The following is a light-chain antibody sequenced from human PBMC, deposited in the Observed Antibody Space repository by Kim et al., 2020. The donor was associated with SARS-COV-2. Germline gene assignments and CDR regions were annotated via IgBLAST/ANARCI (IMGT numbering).Light chain of an antibody. J-gene: IGLJ3*02. CDR2: EDN. V-gene: IGLV6-57*02. Sequence: VTISCTGSSGSIASNYVQWYQQRPGTAPTTVIYEDNQRPSGVPDRFSGSIDSSSNSASLTISGLKTEDEADYYCQSYDSSNLNWVFGGGTQLTVL. CDR1: SGSIASNY. CDR3: QSYDSSNLNWV.